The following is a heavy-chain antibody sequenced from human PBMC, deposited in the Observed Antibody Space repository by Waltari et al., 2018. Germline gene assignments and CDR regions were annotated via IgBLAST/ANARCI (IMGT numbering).Heavy chain of an antibody. CDR1: GGSISSYY. CDR2: IYYSGST. Sequence: QVQLQESGPGLVKPSETLSLTCTVSGGSISSYYWSWIRQPPGKGLEWIGYIYYSGSTNYNPSLKSRFTISVDTSKNQFSLKLSSVTAADTAVYYCARAPAYGSGSRFDYWGQGTLVTVSS. J-gene: IGHJ4*02. CDR3: ARAPAYGSGSRFDY. D-gene: IGHD3-10*01. V-gene: IGHV4-59*01.